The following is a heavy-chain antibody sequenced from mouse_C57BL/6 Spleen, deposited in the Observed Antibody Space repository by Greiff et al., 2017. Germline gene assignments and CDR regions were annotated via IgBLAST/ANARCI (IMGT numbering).Heavy chain of an antibody. CDR2: IYPRSGNT. V-gene: IGHV1-81*01. D-gene: IGHD1-1*01. CDR3: ANLTTVVPYYAMDY. J-gene: IGHJ4*01. CDR1: GYTFTSYG. Sequence: VQLQQSGAELARPGASVKLSCKASGYTFTSYGISWVKQRTGQGLEWIGEIYPRSGNTYYNEKFKGKATLTADKSSSTAYMELRSLTSEDSAVYFCANLTTVVPYYAMDYWGQGTSVTVSS.